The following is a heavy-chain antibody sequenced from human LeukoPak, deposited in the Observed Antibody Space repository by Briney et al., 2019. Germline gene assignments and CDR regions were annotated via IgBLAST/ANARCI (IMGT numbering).Heavy chain of an antibody. J-gene: IGHJ4*02. CDR2: INPSGGST. D-gene: IGHD4-23*01. CDR1: GYTFTGYY. CDR3: ARDMGGGNAYLGY. Sequence: ASVKVSCKASGYTFTGYYMHWVRQAPGQGLEWMGIINPSGGSTSYAQKFQGRVTMTRDMSTSTVYMELSSLRSEDTAVYYCARDMGGGNAYLGYWGQGTLVTVSS. V-gene: IGHV1-46*01.